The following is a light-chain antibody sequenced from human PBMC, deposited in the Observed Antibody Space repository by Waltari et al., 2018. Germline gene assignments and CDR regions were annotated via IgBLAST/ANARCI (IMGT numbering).Light chain of an antibody. CDR3: QHSYRIPFT. Sequence: DIQVTQSPSSLSASVGDRVTITCRASESISTFLNWYQQKPGKAPNFLIYRASNLQSGVPSRFSGSGSGTDFTLTITNLQPEDFATYYCQHSYRIPFTFGPGTTVDIK. V-gene: IGKV1-39*01. J-gene: IGKJ3*01. CDR1: ESISTF. CDR2: RAS.